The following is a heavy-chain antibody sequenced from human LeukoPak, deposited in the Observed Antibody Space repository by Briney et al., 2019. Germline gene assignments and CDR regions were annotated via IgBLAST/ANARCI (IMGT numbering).Heavy chain of an antibody. J-gene: IGHJ6*03. Sequence: GGSLRLSCAASGFTFDDYAMHWVRHAPGKGLEWVSGISWNSGSIGYADSVKGRFAISRDNAKNSLYLQMNSLRAEDTALYYCARSLRYFDWSPGGYYYYMDVWGKGTTVTVSS. CDR2: ISWNSGSI. CDR1: GFTFDDYA. CDR3: ARSLRYFDWSPGGYYYYMDV. V-gene: IGHV3-9*01. D-gene: IGHD3-9*01.